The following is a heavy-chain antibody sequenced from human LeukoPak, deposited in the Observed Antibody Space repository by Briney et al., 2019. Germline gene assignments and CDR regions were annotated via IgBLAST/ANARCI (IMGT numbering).Heavy chain of an antibody. CDR2: ISYDGSNK. J-gene: IGHJ4*02. D-gene: IGHD6-13*01. Sequence: GGSLRLSCAVSGVTFSTYGMPWVRQAPGKGLEWVAFISYDGSNKYYADSVKGRFTISRDNSKNTLYLEMNSLRPEDTALYCCAKDYSSSSDYFDFWGQGTLVTVSS. CDR1: GVTFSTYG. V-gene: IGHV3-30*18. CDR3: AKDYSSSSDYFDF.